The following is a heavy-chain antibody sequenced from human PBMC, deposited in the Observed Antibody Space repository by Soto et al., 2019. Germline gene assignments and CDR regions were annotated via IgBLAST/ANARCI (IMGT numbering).Heavy chain of an antibody. Sequence: EASVKVSCKASGFTFTSSAMQWVRQARGQRLEWIGWIVVGSGNTNYAQKFQERVTITRDMSTSTAFMELSSLRSEDTAVYYCAAFPRTCSGGSCYSSPWGQGTLVTVSS. CDR2: IVVGSGNT. CDR3: AAFPRTCSGGSCYSSP. CDR1: GFTFTSSA. J-gene: IGHJ4*02. V-gene: IGHV1-58*02. D-gene: IGHD2-15*01.